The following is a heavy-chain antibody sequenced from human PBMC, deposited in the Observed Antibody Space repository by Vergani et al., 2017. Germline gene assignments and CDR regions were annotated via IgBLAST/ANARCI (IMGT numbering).Heavy chain of an antibody. CDR1: GITFWKFG. Sequence: EVDLVESGGGLAQPGGSLRLSCEASGITFWKFGMHWVRQGPGKGLEWVSGISWNSGAVDYAASVKGRFTISRDNANNSLYLQMDSLRPEDTALYYCAKDARLYSSIYYHYMDVWGKGTTVTVSS. D-gene: IGHD6-13*01. J-gene: IGHJ6*03. CDR3: AKDARLYSSIYYHYMDV. V-gene: IGHV3-9*01. CDR2: ISWNSGAV.